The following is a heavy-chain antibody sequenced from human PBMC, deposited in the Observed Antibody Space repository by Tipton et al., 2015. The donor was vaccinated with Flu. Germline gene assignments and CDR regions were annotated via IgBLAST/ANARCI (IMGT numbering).Heavy chain of an antibody. V-gene: IGHV3-23*01. Sequence: SLRLSCATSGFTFHDYAIHWVRQAPGKGLEWVSAISGGGGGTYYADSVKGRFTISRDNSKNTLYLRMNSLRAEDTAIYYCAKVIPEKVAGLDYWGQGTLVTVSS. CDR2: ISGGGGGT. CDR1: GFTFHDYA. CDR3: AKVIPEKVAGLDY. J-gene: IGHJ4*02. D-gene: IGHD6-19*01.